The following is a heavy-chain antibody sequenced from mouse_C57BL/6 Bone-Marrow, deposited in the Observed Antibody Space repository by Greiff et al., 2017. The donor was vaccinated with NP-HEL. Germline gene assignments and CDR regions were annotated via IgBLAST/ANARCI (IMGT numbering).Heavy chain of an antibody. V-gene: IGHV1-7*01. D-gene: IGHD1-1*01. CDR1: GYTFTSYW. J-gene: IGHJ3*01. CDR3: ARGATVVAPFAY. CDR2: INPSSGYT. Sequence: VQLQQSGAELAKPGASVKLSCKASGYTFTSYWMHWVKQRPGQGLEWIGYINPSSGYTKYNQKFKDKATWTADKSSSTAYMQLSSLTYEDTAVYYCARGATVVAPFAYWGQGTLVTVSA.